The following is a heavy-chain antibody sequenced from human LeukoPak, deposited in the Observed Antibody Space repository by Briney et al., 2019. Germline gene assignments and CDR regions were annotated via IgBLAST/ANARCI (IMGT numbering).Heavy chain of an antibody. CDR3: ARGRFVGATDFDY. V-gene: IGHV1-3*01. CDR2: INAGNGNT. D-gene: IGHD1-26*01. J-gene: IGHJ4*02. CDR1: GYTFTSYA. Sequence: ASVKVSCKASGYTFTSYAMHWVRQAPGQRLEWMGWINAGNGNTKCSQKFQGRVTITRDTSASTAYMELSSLRSEDTAVYYCARGRFVGATDFDYWGQGTLVTVSS.